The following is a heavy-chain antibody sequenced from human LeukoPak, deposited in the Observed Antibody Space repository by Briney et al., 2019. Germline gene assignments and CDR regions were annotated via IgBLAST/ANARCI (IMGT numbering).Heavy chain of an antibody. CDR2: IIPIFGTA. CDR3: ARSEVHYYGSGSYEGRDY. D-gene: IGHD3-10*01. J-gene: IGHJ4*02. V-gene: IGHV1-69*13. CDR1: GGTFSSYA. Sequence: ASVKVSCKASGGTFSSYAISWVRQAPGQGLEWMGGIIPIFGTANYAQKFQGRVTITADESTSTAYMELSSLRSEDTAVYYCARSEVHYYGSGSYEGRDYWGQGTLVTVSS.